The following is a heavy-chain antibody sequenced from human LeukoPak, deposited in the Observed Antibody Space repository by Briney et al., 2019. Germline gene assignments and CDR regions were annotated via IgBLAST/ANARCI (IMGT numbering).Heavy chain of an antibody. D-gene: IGHD2-15*01. J-gene: IGHJ6*02. Sequence: PGGSLRLSCSASGFPFSSYAMHWVRQAPGKGLEYVSAISDSGGSTYYADSVKGRFTISRDNSKNTLYLQMSSLRAEDTAVYFCVRGYSFGPYGMDAWGQGTTATVSS. CDR1: GFPFSSYA. V-gene: IGHV3-64D*09. CDR2: ISDSGGST. CDR3: VRGYSFGPYGMDA.